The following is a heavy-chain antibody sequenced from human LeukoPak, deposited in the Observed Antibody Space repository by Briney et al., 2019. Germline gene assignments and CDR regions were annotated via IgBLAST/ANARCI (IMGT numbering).Heavy chain of an antibody. V-gene: IGHV3-30*04. D-gene: IGHD5-24*01. CDR2: ISYDGSNK. CDR1: GFTFSSYA. J-gene: IGHJ4*02. Sequence: GGSLRLSCAASGFTFSSYAMHWVRQAPGKGLEWVAVISYDGSNKYYADSVKGRFTISRDNSKITLYLQMNSLRAEDTAVYYCARDRGEGGGIDGYNYPTPHYWGQGTLVTVSS. CDR3: ARDRGEGGGIDGYNYPTPHY.